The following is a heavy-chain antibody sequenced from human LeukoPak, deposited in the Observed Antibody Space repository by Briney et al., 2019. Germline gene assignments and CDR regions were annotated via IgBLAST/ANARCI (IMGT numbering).Heavy chain of an antibody. Sequence: AGGSLRLSCAASGFTFSSYGMHWVRQAPGKGLEWVAFIRYDGSNKYYADSVKGRFTISRDNSQNTLYLEMKSLRVEDTAVYYCAKDRDYDFWSGKLFDPWGQGTSVTVSS. D-gene: IGHD3-3*01. CDR2: IRYDGSNK. V-gene: IGHV3-30*02. CDR1: GFTFSSYG. J-gene: IGHJ5*02. CDR3: AKDRDYDFWSGKLFDP.